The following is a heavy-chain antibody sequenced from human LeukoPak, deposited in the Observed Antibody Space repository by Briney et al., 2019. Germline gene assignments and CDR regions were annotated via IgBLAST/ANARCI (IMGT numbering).Heavy chain of an antibody. J-gene: IGHJ4*03. D-gene: IGHD5-18*01. CDR3: TTATWIHLLDPCG. CDR2: ISYDGSNK. Sequence: GGSLRLSCAASGFTFSSYAMLWVRQAAGKGLEWVAVISYDGSNKKYPDSVKGRFTISRDASQNTLYLLIDSLNTEDTAEYCCTTATWIHLLDPCGWGHGALVTSSS. CDR1: GFTFSSYA. V-gene: IGHV3-30-3*01.